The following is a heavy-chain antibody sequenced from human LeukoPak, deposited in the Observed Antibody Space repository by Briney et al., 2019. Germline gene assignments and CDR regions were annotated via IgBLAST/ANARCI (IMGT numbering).Heavy chain of an antibody. J-gene: IGHJ4*02. D-gene: IGHD1-26*01. Sequence: ASVKVSCKASGYTLTSYGISWVRQAPGQGLEWMGWISAHNGNTNYAQNLQGRVTMTIDTSTSTAYMELRSLRSDDTAVYYCASGPGSGNYFDFDYWGQGTLVTVSS. CDR2: ISAHNGNT. CDR1: GYTLTSYG. CDR3: ASGPGSGNYFDFDY. V-gene: IGHV1-18*01.